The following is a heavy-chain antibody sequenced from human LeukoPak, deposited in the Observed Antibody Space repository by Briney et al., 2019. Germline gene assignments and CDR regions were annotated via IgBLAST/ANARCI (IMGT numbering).Heavy chain of an antibody. V-gene: IGHV3-30-3*01. CDR3: ARYIAVAVLDY. CDR2: ISYDGSNK. CDR1: GFTFSSYA. D-gene: IGHD6-19*01. Sequence: GSLRLSCAASGFTFSSYAMHWVRQAPGRGLEWVAVISYDGSNKYYADSVKGRFTISRDNSKNTLYLQMNSLRAEDTAVYYCARYIAVAVLDYWGQGTLVTVSS. J-gene: IGHJ4*02.